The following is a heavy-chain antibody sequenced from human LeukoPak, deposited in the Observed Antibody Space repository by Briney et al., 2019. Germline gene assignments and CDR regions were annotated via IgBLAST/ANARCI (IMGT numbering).Heavy chain of an antibody. V-gene: IGHV3-33*06. CDR3: AKDLSSGWYALDY. CDR1: GFNFGIYG. CDR2: MWDDGTNE. Sequence: GGSLRLSCTASGFNFGIYGMHWVRQAPGKGLEWVAVMWDDGTNEYYVESVKGRFTISRDNGKRTLYLQMNSLRVEDTAVYYCAKDLSSGWYALDYWGQGTLVTVSS. D-gene: IGHD6-19*01. J-gene: IGHJ4*02.